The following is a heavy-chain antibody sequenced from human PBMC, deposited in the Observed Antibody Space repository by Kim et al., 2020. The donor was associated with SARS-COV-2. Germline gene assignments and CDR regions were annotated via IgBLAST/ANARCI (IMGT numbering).Heavy chain of an antibody. Sequence: ASVKVSCKASGYTFTSYGISWVRQAPGQGLEWMGWISAYNGNTNYAQKLQGRVTMTTDTSTSTAYMELRSLRSDDTAVYYCARDPEAYSNYDVPPGVYYGMDVWGQGTTVTVSS. CDR2: ISAYNGNT. V-gene: IGHV1-18*01. CDR3: ARDPEAYSNYDVPPGVYYGMDV. J-gene: IGHJ6*02. CDR1: GYTFTSYG. D-gene: IGHD4-4*01.